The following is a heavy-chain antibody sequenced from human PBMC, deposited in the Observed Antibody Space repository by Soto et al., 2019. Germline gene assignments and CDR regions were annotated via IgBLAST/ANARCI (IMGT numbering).Heavy chain of an antibody. J-gene: IGHJ4*02. CDR3: ERAKTYDFWSGYSVDY. V-gene: IGHV1-69*01. CDR1: GGTFSSYA. Sequence: QVQLVQSGAEVKKPGSSVKVSCKASGGTFSSYAISWVRQAPGQGLEWMGVIIPIIGTANYAQKFQGRVTITADESTSTAYIELSSLRSEDTGLYYCERAKTYDFWSGYSVDYWGQGTLVTVSS. CDR2: IIPIIGTA. D-gene: IGHD3-3*01.